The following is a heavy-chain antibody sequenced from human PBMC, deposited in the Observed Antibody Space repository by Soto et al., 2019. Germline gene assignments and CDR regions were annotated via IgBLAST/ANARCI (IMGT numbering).Heavy chain of an antibody. CDR2: IRSQPYGGTT. Sequence: EVYLVESGGGLVEPGRSLRLSCTGSGFPLANFLMSWFRQAPGKGLEWVGFIRSQPYGGTTQYAASVRGRFTISRDDSKGIAYLQMNSLKSEDSGVYYCIGSFPFGGQGTLVTVSS. J-gene: IGHJ1*01. D-gene: IGHD3-10*01. CDR1: GFPLANFL. CDR3: IGSFPF. V-gene: IGHV3-49*03.